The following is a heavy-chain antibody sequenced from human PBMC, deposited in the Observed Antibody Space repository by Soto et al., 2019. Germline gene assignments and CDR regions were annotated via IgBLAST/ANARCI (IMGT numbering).Heavy chain of an antibody. CDR2: INHSGST. CDR3: ARGLWFDP. Sequence: SETLSLTCAVYGGSFSGYYWSWIRQPPGKGLEWIGEINHSGSTNYNPSLKSRVTISVDTSKNQFSLKLSSVTAADTAVYYCARGLWFDPWGQGTLVTVSS. J-gene: IGHJ5*02. V-gene: IGHV4-34*01. CDR1: GGSFSGYY.